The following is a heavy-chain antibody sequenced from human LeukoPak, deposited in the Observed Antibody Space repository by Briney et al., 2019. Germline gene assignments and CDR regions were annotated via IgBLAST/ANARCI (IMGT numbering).Heavy chain of an antibody. V-gene: IGHV4-4*07. J-gene: IGHJ3*02. CDR1: GGSFSGYY. CDR2: IYTSGST. Sequence: SETLSLTCAVYGGSFSGYYWSWIRQPAGKGLEWLGRIYTSGSTNYNPSLKSRVTMSVDTSKNQFSLKLSSGTAADTAVYYCAREGPRGNYYDSSGSHAFDIWGQGTMVTVSS. CDR3: AREGPRGNYYDSSGSHAFDI. D-gene: IGHD3-22*01.